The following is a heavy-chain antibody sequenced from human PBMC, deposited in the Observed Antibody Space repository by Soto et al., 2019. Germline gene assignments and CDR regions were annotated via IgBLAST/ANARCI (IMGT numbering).Heavy chain of an antibody. Sequence: GGSLRLSCAASGFTFSSYGMHWVRQAPGKGLEWVEVISCDGSNKYYADSVMGRFTISRDNSKNTLYLQMNSLRAEDTAVYYCAKVLRITIIVSPMDVWGKGTTFTVSS. D-gene: IGHD3-22*01. V-gene: IGHV3-30*18. CDR1: GFTFSSYG. CDR2: ISCDGSNK. CDR3: AKVLRITIIVSPMDV. J-gene: IGHJ6*04.